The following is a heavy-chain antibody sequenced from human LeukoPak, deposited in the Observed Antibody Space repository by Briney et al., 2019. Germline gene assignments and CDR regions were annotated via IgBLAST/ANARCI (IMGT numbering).Heavy chain of an antibody. CDR3: ARGAEYYYDSSGYYFGY. CDR1: GGTFSSYA. CDR2: IIPIFGTA. D-gene: IGHD3-22*01. J-gene: IGHJ4*02. Sequence: EASVKVSCKASGGTFSSYAISWVRQAPGQGLEWMGGIIPIFGTANYAQKFQGRVTITADESTSTAYMELSSLRSEDTAVYYCARGAEYYYDSSGYYFGYWGQGTLVTVSS. V-gene: IGHV1-69*13.